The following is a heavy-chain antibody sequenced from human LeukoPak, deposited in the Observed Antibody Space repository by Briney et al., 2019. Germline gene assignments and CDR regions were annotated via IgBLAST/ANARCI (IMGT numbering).Heavy chain of an antibody. CDR3: ARDLRIAVAGTFDY. J-gene: IGHJ4*02. D-gene: IGHD6-19*01. CDR1: GYTFTSYG. Sequence: GASVKVSCKASGYTFTSYGISWVRQAPGQGREWMGWISAYNGNTNYAQKLQGRVTMTTDTSTSTAYMELRSRRSDDTAVYYCARDLRIAVAGTFDYWGQGTLVTVSS. CDR2: ISAYNGNT. V-gene: IGHV1-18*01.